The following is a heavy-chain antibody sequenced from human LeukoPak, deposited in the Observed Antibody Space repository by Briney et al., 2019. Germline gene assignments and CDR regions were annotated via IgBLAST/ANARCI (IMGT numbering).Heavy chain of an antibody. CDR2: INPNSGGT. CDR3: ARSKRDTARGDPLCFDY. D-gene: IGHD5-18*01. CDR1: GYTFTGYY. Sequence: GASVKVSCKASGYTFTGYYMHWVRQAPGQGLEWMGWINPNSGGTNYAQKFQGRVTMTRDTSISTAYMELSRLRSDDTAVYYCARSKRDTARGDPLCFDYWGQGTLVTVSS. V-gene: IGHV1-2*02. J-gene: IGHJ4*02.